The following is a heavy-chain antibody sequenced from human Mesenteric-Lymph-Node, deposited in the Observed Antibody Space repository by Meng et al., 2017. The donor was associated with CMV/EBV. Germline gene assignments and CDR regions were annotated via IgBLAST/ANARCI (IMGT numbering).Heavy chain of an antibody. Sequence: FSGGSFGCYYWSWIRQPPGKGLEWIGEINHSGSTNYNPSLKSRVTISVDTSKNQFSLKLSSVTAADTAVYYCARALATITTWYFDLWGRGTLVTVSS. CDR1: GGSFGCYY. J-gene: IGHJ2*01. V-gene: IGHV4-34*01. CDR3: ARALATITTWYFDL. CDR2: INHSGST. D-gene: IGHD5-12*01.